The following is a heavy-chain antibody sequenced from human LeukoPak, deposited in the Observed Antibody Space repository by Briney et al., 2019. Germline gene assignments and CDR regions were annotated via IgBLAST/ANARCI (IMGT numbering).Heavy chain of an antibody. V-gene: IGHV5-51*01. CDR3: ARQAYCSGDSCFSFLDPFYI. D-gene: IGHD2-15*01. J-gene: IGHJ3*02. Sequence: GESLKIPCKGSGYIFSAYWIGWVRHMPGRGLEWMGIIYPSDSDIKYNPSFQGHVTISADKSIDTAYLQWSSLEASDSAKYYCARQAYCSGDSCFSFLDPFYIWGQGTMVTVSS. CDR1: GYIFSAYW. CDR2: IYPSDSDI.